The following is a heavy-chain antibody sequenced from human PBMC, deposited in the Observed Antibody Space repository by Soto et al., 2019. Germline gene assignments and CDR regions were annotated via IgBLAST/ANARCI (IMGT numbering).Heavy chain of an antibody. CDR1: GYHFTLYF. CDR3: AAGLREVGARY. D-gene: IGHD1-26*01. CDR2: IFPSDSDT. J-gene: IGHJ4*02. V-gene: IGHV5-51*01. Sequence: GEYLKISCKVSGYHFTLYFSGCVRQMPGKGLDWMGIIFPSDSDTRYSPSFQGQVTISADKSISTAYLQWSSLKASDTAIYYCAAGLREVGARYWGQGTLVNVSS.